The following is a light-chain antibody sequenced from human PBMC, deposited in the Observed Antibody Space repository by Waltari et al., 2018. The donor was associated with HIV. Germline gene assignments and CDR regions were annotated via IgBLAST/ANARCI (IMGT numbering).Light chain of an antibody. Sequence: SVLTQPPSLSAAPGQKVTISSSGSSSTIGTNPVSWYQQFPGTAPKLLIYENNKRPSGIPDRFSGSKSGTSATLDITGLQTGDEADYYCGTWESSPSSGVFGGGTKLAVL. CDR3: GTWESSPSSGV. CDR1: SSTIGTNP. J-gene: IGLJ3*02. V-gene: IGLV1-51*02. CDR2: ENN.